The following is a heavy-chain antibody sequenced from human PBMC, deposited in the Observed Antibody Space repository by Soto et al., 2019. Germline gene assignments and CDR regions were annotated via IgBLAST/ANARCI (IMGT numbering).Heavy chain of an antibody. CDR1: GFTFSRYG. CDR3: AKVNERWSHLTRPFDY. CDR2: ISYDGSNK. D-gene: IGHD6-6*01. Sequence: PGGSLRLSCAASGFTFSRYGMHWVRQAPGRGLEWVADISYDGSNKNYADSVKGRFTISRDNSKNTLFLQMNSLRAEDTAVYYCAKVNERWSHLTRPFDYWGQGTLVTAPQ. V-gene: IGHV3-30*18. J-gene: IGHJ4*02.